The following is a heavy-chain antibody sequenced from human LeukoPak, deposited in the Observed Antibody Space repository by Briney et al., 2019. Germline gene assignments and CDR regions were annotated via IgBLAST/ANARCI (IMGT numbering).Heavy chain of an antibody. J-gene: IGHJ4*02. CDR1: RYIFTVYH. CDR3: ARDYCSSTSCLFDY. Sequence: ASVKVSCTASRYIFTVYHTHWVRQAPGQGLEWMGRINPNSGDTNYAQKFQGRVTMTRDTSISTAYMELSRLRSDDTAVYYCARDYCSSTSCLFDYWGQGTLVTVSS. D-gene: IGHD2-2*01. V-gene: IGHV1-2*06. CDR2: INPNSGDT.